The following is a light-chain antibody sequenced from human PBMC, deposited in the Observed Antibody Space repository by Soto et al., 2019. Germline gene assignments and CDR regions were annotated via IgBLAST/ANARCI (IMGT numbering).Light chain of an antibody. CDR1: SSDVCNYNY. V-gene: IGLV2-14*01. CDR2: EVS. Sequence: QSALTQPASVSGSRGQSITISCTGTSSDVCNYNYVSWYQHHPGKAPKLMIYEVSNRPSGVSNRFSGSKSGNTASLTISGLQAEDEADYYCSSYTSSSTRVFGTGTKVTVL. J-gene: IGLJ1*01. CDR3: SSYTSSSTRV.